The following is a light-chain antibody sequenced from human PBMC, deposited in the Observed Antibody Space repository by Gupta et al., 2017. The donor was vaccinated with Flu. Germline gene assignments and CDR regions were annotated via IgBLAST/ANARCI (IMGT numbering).Light chain of an antibody. CDR1: QSITNW. Sequence: FPSTLSAAVGDRVTITCRASQSITNWLAWYQQKPGKAPRLLIYKASKLESGVPSRFSGSGSGTEFALTISSLQPDDFATYYCQQYKAYSTFGQGTNVEIK. CDR3: QQYKAYST. CDR2: KAS. J-gene: IGKJ1*01. V-gene: IGKV1-5*03.